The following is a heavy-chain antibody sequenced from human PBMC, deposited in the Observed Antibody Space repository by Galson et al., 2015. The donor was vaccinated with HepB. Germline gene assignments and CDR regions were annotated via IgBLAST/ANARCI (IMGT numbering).Heavy chain of an antibody. Sequence: ETLSLTCTVSGGSISSYYWSWIRQPPGKGLEWIGYIYYSGSTNYNPSLKSRVTISVDTSKNQFSLKLSSVTAADTAVYYCAKDRWADFWSGYLFDYWGQGTLVTVSS. CDR1: GGSISSYY. D-gene: IGHD3-3*01. CDR2: IYYSGST. V-gene: IGHV4-59*12. J-gene: IGHJ4*02. CDR3: AKDRWADFWSGYLFDY.